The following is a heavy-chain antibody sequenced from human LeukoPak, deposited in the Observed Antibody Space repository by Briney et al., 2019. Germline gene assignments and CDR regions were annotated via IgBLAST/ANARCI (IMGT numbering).Heavy chain of an antibody. D-gene: IGHD6-6*01. V-gene: IGHV3-20*04. J-gene: IGHJ4*02. CDR2: INWNGGST. CDR1: GFTFDDYG. Sequence: PGGSLRLSCAASGFTFDDYGLSWVRQAPGKGLEWVSGINWNGGSTGYADSVKGRFTHSRYNAKNSLYLQIISLRAEDTALYYLARAFAALYFDYWGQGTLVTVS. CDR3: ARAFAALYFDY.